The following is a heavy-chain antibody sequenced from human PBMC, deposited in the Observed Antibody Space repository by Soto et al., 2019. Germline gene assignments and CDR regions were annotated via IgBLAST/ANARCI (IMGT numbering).Heavy chain of an antibody. D-gene: IGHD3-22*01. CDR3: ARAFYDGSCYWSPQGMDV. Sequence: SETLSLTCAVSGGSISSGDYSWSWIRQPPGQGLEWIGYIYHSGSTYYNPSLKSRVTISVDRSMNQFSLTLSSVTATDTAIYYCARAFYDGSCYWSPQGMDVWGQGTPVTVSS. J-gene: IGHJ6*02. CDR2: IYHSGST. V-gene: IGHV4-30-2*01. CDR1: GGSISSGDYS.